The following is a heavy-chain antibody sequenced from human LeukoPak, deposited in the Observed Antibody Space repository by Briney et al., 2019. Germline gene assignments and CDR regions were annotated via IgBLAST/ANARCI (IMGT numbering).Heavy chain of an antibody. J-gene: IGHJ4*02. CDR3: SEGYFEPFDH. V-gene: IGHV4-38-2*01. CDR2: LSYTGKT. CDR1: VPPQYRLH. D-gene: IGHD3-9*01. Sequence: PSEPLSLTRVVSVPPQYRLHRELVRQLPGKGLEWIGCLSYTGKTDYNPSLTSRVTISLDTSKNQVSLKLRSVTAADSAVYYCSEGYFEPFDHWGQGTLVTVSS.